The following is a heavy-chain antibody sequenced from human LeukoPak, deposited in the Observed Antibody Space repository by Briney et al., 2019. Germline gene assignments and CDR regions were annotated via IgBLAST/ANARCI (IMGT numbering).Heavy chain of an antibody. D-gene: IGHD6-13*01. CDR3: ARDAQVRIAAAGIGWFDP. J-gene: IGHJ5*02. V-gene: IGHV4-34*01. CDR2: INHSGST. Sequence: PSETLSLTCAVYGGSFSGYYWSWIRQPPGKGLEWIGEINHSGSTNYNPSLKSRVTMSVDTSKNQFSLKLSSVTAADTAVYYCARDAQVRIAAAGIGWFDPWGQGTLVTVSS. CDR1: GGSFSGYY.